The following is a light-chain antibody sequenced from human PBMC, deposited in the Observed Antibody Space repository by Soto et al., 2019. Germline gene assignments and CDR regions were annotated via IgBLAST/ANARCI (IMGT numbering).Light chain of an antibody. J-gene: IGLJ3*02. CDR3: AAWDGSLTGRV. Sequence: QSALTQPASVSGSPGQSITISCSGTNSDVGDYNYVSWYQQQPGKAPKLIIYGNNQRFSGVPDRFSGSKSGTSASLAISGLRSEDEADYYCAAWDGSLTGRVFGGGTKVTVL. CDR1: NSDVGDYNY. V-gene: IGLV2-14*01. CDR2: GNN.